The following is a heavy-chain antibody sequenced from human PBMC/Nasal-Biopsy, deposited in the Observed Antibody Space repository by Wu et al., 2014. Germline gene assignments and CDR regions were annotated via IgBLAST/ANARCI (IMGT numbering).Heavy chain of an antibody. V-gene: IGHV4-61*02. Sequence: TLSLTCTVSGDSLSSHSAYWSWIRQPAGKGLEWIGRIHFRGTTHYNPSLKSRVTMSVETSKNQVSLRLTSVTAADTAVYYCVKGGGLFDYWGQGTLVTVSS. CDR3: VKGGGLFDY. CDR1: GDSLSSHSAY. D-gene: IGHD2-15*01. CDR2: IHFRGTT. J-gene: IGHJ4*02.